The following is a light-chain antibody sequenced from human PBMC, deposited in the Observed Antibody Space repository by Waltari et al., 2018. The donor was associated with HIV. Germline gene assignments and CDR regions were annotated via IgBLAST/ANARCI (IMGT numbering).Light chain of an antibody. V-gene: IGLV1-40*01. CDR2: GDN. CDR1: SSHIGEGID. CDR3: QSYDSSLSAWV. Sequence: SVLTQPPSVSGAPGQRVIIPCTGCSSHIGEGIDVHWYQELAGPAPNLLIYGDNTRPSGGPDRFSGSKSGTSASLAITGLQFEDEADYYCQSYDSSLSAWVFGGRTKLTVL. J-gene: IGLJ3*02.